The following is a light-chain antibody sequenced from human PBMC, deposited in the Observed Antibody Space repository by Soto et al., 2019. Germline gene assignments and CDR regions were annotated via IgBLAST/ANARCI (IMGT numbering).Light chain of an antibody. V-gene: IGLV2-11*01. J-gene: IGLJ2*01. CDR1: RSDVGGYAY. Sequence: QSVLTQPRSVSGSPGQSVTISCTGTRSDVGGYAYISWYQQHPGKVPKLIIYDVDKRPSGVPDRFSGFKSGNTASLTISGLQADDEADYYCCSYAGNYTWLFGGGTQLTVL. CDR3: CSYAGNYTWL. CDR2: DVD.